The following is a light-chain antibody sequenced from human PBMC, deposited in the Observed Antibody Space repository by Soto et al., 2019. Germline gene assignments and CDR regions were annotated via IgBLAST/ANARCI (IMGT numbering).Light chain of an antibody. CDR3: QQRSTWPRT. CDR2: GAS. CDR1: QSIATF. V-gene: IGKV3-11*01. Sequence: EIVLTQSPATLSLSPGERATLSCRASQSIATFLDWYQHKPGQGPRLLIYGASNRATGIPARFSGSGSGTDFTLIVSSLEPEEFAVYYCQQRSTWPRTFGQGTKVEIK. J-gene: IGKJ1*01.